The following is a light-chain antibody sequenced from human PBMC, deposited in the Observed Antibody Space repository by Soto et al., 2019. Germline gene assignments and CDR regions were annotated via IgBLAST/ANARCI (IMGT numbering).Light chain of an antibody. V-gene: IGKV1-5*03. CDR2: MVS. J-gene: IGKJ1*01. CDR3: QQYNSVPRT. CDR1: QSVSPW. Sequence: DIQMTQSPATLSANVGDRVTITCRASQSVSPWLAWYQQKPGKAPQLLISMVSNLESGVPSKFSGSGSDSGTEFTLTISSLQPDDFATYYCQQYNSVPRTFGQGTKVEV.